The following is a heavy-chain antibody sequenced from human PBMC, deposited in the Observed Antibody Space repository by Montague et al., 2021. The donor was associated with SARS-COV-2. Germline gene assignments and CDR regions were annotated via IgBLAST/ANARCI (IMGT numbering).Heavy chain of an antibody. CDR2: MYYSGST. CDR3: ARSLDPSGTYYLPY. Sequence: SETLSLTCTVSGGSIGSSNYYWGWIRQPPGKGLEWIGNMYYSGSTYYNPSLKSRVTISIDTSKNQFSLKLSSVTAADTAVYYCARSLDPSGTYYLPYWGQGTLVTVSS. V-gene: IGHV4-39*07. D-gene: IGHD3-10*01. J-gene: IGHJ4*02. CDR1: GGSIGSSNYY.